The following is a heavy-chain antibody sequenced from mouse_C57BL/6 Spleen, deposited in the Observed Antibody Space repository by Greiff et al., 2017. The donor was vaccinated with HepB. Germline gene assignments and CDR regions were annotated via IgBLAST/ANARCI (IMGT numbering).Heavy chain of an antibody. Sequence: EVQVVESEGGLVQPGSSMKLSCTASGFTFSDYYMAWVRQVPEKGLEWVANINYDGSSTYYLDSLKSRFIISRDNAKNILYLQMSSLKSEDTATYYCAREGDYDGYSYFDYWGQGTTLTVSS. J-gene: IGHJ2*01. CDR1: GFTFSDYY. V-gene: IGHV5-16*01. CDR2: INYDGSST. D-gene: IGHD2-3*01. CDR3: AREGDYDGYSYFDY.